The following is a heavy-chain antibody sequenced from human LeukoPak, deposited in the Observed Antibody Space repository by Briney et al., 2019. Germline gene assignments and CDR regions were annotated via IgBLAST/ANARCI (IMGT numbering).Heavy chain of an antibody. CDR1: GGSISSSSYY. V-gene: IGHV4-39*07. D-gene: IGHD3-16*01. J-gene: IGHJ5*02. CDR3: ARAPIPYDRSRTDYRFDP. CDR2: IYYSGST. Sequence: KPSETLSLTCTVSGGSISSSSYYWGWIRQPPGKGLEWIGSIYYSGSTYYNPSLKSRVTISVDTSKSQFSLKLTSVTAADTAVYYCARAPIPYDRSRTDYRFDPWGQGTLVTVAS.